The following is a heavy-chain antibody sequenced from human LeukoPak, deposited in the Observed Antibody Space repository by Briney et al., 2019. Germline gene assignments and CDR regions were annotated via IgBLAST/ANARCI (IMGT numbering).Heavy chain of an antibody. CDR3: ARSRYWVHYDYVWGSYLDYYYYMDV. J-gene: IGHJ6*03. D-gene: IGHD3-16*02. Sequence: SETLSLTCTVSGGSLSSYYWSWIRQPPGKGLEWIGYLYYSGSTNYNPFLKSRVTMSVGTSKNQFSLKLSSVTAADTAVYYCARSRYWVHYDYVWGSYLDYYYYMDVWGKGTTVTISS. V-gene: IGHV4-59*08. CDR1: GGSLSSYY. CDR2: LYYSGST.